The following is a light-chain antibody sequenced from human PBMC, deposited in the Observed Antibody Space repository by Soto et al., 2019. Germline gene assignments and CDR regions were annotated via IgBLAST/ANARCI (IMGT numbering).Light chain of an antibody. CDR1: QNLLHSNGYNY. V-gene: IGKV2-28*01. CDR2: LGC. Sequence: EIVLTQSPLSLPVTPGEPASSSCRSSQNLLHSNGYNYLNWYLQKPGQSPQLLIYLGCNRASGVPDRFSGSGSGTDFTLTINRVESEDVGLYYCAQGLATPFTFGGGTKVEIK. J-gene: IGKJ4*01. CDR3: AQGLATPFT.